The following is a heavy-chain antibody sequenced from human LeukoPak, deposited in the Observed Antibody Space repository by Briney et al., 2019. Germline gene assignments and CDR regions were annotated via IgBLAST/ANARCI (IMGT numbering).Heavy chain of an antibody. CDR3: ARHRDFWGNLRYYFDY. CDR1: GGSISGYY. D-gene: IGHD3-3*01. V-gene: IGHV4-59*08. CDR2: IYHSGST. J-gene: IGHJ4*02. Sequence: SKTLSLTCTVSGGSISGYYWSWIRQPPGKGLEWIGCIYHSGSTNYNPSHKSRVTISVDTSKNHFSLKLSSVTAADTAVYYCARHRDFWGNLRYYFDYWGQGTLVTVSS.